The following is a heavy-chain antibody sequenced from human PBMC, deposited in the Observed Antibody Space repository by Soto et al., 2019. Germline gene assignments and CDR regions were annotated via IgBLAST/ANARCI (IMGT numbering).Heavy chain of an antibody. V-gene: IGHV1-3*01. D-gene: IGHD2-15*01. J-gene: IGHJ4*02. CDR2: INAGNGNT. CDR3: ARGYCSGGSCYPSDY. CDR1: GYTFTSYA. Sequence: ASVKVSCKASGYTFTSYAMHWVRQAPGQRPEWMGWINAGNGNTKYSQKFQGRVTITRDTSASTAYMELSSLRSEDTAVYYCARGYCSGGSCYPSDYWGQGTLVTVSS.